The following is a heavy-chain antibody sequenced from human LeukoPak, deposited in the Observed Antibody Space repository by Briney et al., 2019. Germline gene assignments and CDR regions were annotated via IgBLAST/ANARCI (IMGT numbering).Heavy chain of an antibody. D-gene: IGHD3-9*01. CDR1: GYTFTSYG. CDR2: ISAYNGNT. J-gene: IGHJ4*02. V-gene: IGHV1-18*04. Sequence: ASVKVSCKASGYTFTSYGISWVRQAPGQGLEWMGWISAYNGNTNYAQKLQGRVTMTTDTSTSTAYMELRSLRSDDTAVYYCARDFGAYYDILTGYYQCSFDYCGQGTLVTVSS. CDR3: ARDFGAYYDILTGYYQCSFDY.